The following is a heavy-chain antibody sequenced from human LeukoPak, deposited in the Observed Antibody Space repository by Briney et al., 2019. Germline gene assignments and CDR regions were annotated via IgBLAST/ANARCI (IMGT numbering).Heavy chain of an antibody. V-gene: IGHV3-66*01. Sequence: GRSLRLSCAASGSIVSNNYMSWARQAPGKGPEWVSIISTRGTTYYADSVKGRFTISRDNSQNTLYLQMNSLRAEDTAVYYCATRGRSGYYYGMDVWGQGTTVTVSS. CDR2: ISTRGTT. CDR1: GSIVSNNY. D-gene: IGHD1-26*01. J-gene: IGHJ6*02. CDR3: ATRGRSGYYYGMDV.